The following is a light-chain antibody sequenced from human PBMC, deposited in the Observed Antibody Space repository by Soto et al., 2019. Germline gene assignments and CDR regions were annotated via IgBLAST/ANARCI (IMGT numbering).Light chain of an antibody. Sequence: DIQMTQSPSTLSASVGERGTMSCRASQSINSWLAWYQQKPGKGTKLMIYKASNLETGVPSRFSGSGFGTDFTLTISSLQPDDFATYHCQQYESFFPLTFGGGTKVDIK. CDR1: QSINSW. CDR2: KAS. V-gene: IGKV1-5*03. CDR3: QQYESFFPLT. J-gene: IGKJ4*01.